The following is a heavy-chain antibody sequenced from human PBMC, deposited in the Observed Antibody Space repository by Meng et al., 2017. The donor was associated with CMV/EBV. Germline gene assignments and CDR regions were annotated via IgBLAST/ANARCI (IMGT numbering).Heavy chain of an antibody. V-gene: IGHV4-39*01. CDR1: GGSIRSSSYY. Sequence: QLQLQESGPGLVKPSETLSLTCTVSGGSIRSSSYYWGWIRQPPGKGLEWIGSIYYSGSTYYNPSLKSRVTISVDTSKNQFSLKLSSVTAADTAVYYCARYSGSYYSYWGQGTLVTVSS. J-gene: IGHJ4*02. CDR2: IYYSGST. CDR3: ARYSGSYYSY. D-gene: IGHD1-26*01.